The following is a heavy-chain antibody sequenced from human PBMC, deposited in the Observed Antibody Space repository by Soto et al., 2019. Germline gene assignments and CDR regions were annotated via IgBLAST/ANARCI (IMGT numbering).Heavy chain of an antibody. CDR1: KSTFSNYG. CDR2: ISYDGSHK. CDR3: AKGGYGSGSYFNAPTYYYGMDV. Sequence: QVQLVESGGGVVQPGGSLRLSCAASKSTFSNYGMHWVRQAPGKGLEWVSLISYDGSHKYYADSVKGRFTISRDNSERTLYMQINSLRAEDTAVYFCAKGGYGSGSYFNAPTYYYGMDVWGQGTTVTVSS. D-gene: IGHD3-10*01. V-gene: IGHV3-30*18. J-gene: IGHJ6*02.